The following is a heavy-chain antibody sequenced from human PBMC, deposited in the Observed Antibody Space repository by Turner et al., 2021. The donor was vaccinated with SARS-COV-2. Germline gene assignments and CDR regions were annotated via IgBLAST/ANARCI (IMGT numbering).Heavy chain of an antibody. CDR2: ISGNGGST. Sequence: EVQLVESGRGLVQTGRSLRLSCAASGFTISSYSMSWVRQAPGKGLEWVSPISGNGGSTYYADSVKGRFTISRDSSKNTLYLEMNNLGAEDTAIYYCVCRPGTEVEGLGDYWGQGTLVTVSP. J-gene: IGHJ4*02. CDR1: GFTISSYS. CDR3: VCRPGTEVEGLGDY. V-gene: IGHV3-23*04. D-gene: IGHD1-1*01.